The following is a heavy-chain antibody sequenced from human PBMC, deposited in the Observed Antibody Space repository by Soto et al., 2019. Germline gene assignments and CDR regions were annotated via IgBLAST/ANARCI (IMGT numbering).Heavy chain of an antibody. Sequence: QVHLVQSGAEVKKPGASVKVSCKASGYAFTSYGMSWVRQAPGQGLEWMGWINTYNSDTNSAPRRQGRITMTTDTSTSTAYMELRSLTSDDTAVYYCVRDERDSCRGGNCFDFDYWGQGTLVSVSS. J-gene: IGHJ4*02. CDR2: INTYNSDT. V-gene: IGHV1-18*04. CDR1: GYAFTSYG. D-gene: IGHD2-15*01. CDR3: VRDERDSCRGGNCFDFDY.